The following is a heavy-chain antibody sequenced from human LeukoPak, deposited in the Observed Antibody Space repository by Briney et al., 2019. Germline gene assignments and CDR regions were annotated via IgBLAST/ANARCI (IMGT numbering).Heavy chain of an antibody. Sequence: ASVKVSCKASGYTFTGYYMHWVRQAPGQGLEWMGWINTNSGGTNYAQKFQGRVTMTRDTSISTAYMELSRLRSDDTAVYYCARDPLPTYYYGSGSFLFDYWGQGTLVTVSS. CDR1: GYTFTGYY. J-gene: IGHJ4*02. CDR3: ARDPLPTYYYGSGSFLFDY. CDR2: INTNSGGT. V-gene: IGHV1-2*02. D-gene: IGHD3-10*01.